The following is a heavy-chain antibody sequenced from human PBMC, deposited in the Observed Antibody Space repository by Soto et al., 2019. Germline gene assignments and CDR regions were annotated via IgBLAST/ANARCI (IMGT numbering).Heavy chain of an antibody. CDR2: IIPIFGTA. J-gene: IGHJ5*02. CDR1: GGTFSSYA. Sequence: QVQLVQSGAEVKKPGSSVKVSCKASGGTFSSYAISWVRQAPGQGLEWMGGIIPIFGTANYAQKFQGRVTITADESTSTAYMELSSLRSDDTAVYYCVASRRGVVPAAHNWFDPWGQGTLVTVSS. CDR3: VASRRGVVPAAHNWFDP. V-gene: IGHV1-69*01. D-gene: IGHD2-2*01.